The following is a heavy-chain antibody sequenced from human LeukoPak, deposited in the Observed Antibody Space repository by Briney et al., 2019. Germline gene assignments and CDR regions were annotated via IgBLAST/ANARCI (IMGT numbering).Heavy chain of an antibody. V-gene: IGHV4-39*07. J-gene: IGHJ4*02. Sequence: SETLSLTCTVSGGSISSSSYYWGWIRQPPGKGLEWIGSIYYSGSTYYNPSLKSRVTISVNTSKNQFSLKLSSVTAADTAVYYCARDPGTETYYWRGIDCWGQGTLVTVSS. CDR2: IYYSGST. D-gene: IGHD3-10*01. CDR3: ARDPGTETYYWRGIDC. CDR1: GGSISSSSYY.